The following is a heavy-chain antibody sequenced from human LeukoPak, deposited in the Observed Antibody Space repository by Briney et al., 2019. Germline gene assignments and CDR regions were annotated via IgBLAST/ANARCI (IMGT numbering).Heavy chain of an antibody. J-gene: IGHJ5*02. D-gene: IGHD6-19*01. CDR1: GGSISSGSYY. CDR2: IYTSGST. CDR3: ARVGEVAGFVWFDP. Sequence: SETLSLTCTVSGGSISSGSYYWSWLRQPAGKGLEWIGRIYTSGSTNYNPSLKSRVTISVATSKNQFSLKLSSVTAADTAVYYCARVGEVAGFVWFDPWGQGTLVTVSS. V-gene: IGHV4-61*02.